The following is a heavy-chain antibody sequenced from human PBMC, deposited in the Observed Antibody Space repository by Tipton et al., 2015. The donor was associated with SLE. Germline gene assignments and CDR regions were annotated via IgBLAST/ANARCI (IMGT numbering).Heavy chain of an antibody. CDR3: ARDHGLLRPFDS. V-gene: IGHV4-61*02. J-gene: IGHJ4*02. Sequence: TLSLTCTISGASISDYRYYWNWIRQPAGKGPEWIGRIYNRGNTNYNPSPKSRVTISEDTSKNQFSLNPRSVTAADTAVYYCARDHGLLRPFDSWGQGILVTVSS. CDR1: GASISDYRYY. D-gene: IGHD2-15*01. CDR2: IYNRGNT.